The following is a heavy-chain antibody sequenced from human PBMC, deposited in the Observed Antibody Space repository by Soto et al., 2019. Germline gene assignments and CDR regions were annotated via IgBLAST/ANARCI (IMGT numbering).Heavy chain of an antibody. D-gene: IGHD2-2*01. CDR1: GFTFSSYE. CDR2: ISSSGSTI. V-gene: IGHV3-48*03. J-gene: IGHJ6*02. Sequence: EVQLVESGGGLVQPGGSLRLSCAASGFTFSSYEMNWVRQAPGKGLEWVSYISSSGSTIYYADSVKGRFTISRDNAKNSLYLQMNSLRAEDTAVYYCASSAIVVVPAADGYYYYGMDVWGQGTTVTVSS. CDR3: ASSAIVVVPAADGYYYYGMDV.